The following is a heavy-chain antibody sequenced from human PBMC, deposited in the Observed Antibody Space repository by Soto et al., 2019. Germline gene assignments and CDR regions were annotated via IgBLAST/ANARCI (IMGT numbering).Heavy chain of an antibody. CDR1: VYTFLSYG. CDR2: VSGYNGHT. V-gene: IGHV1-18*01. D-gene: IGHD1-26*01. Sequence: VKLEQSGGEVKKPGASVKVSCKASVYTFLSYGITWVRQSTGQGLEWMGWVSGYNGHTNYAQKFQGRVTMTRDMSTATAYMELRNLRSDDTAVYYCARLAGPTSSENWFDPWGQGTLVTVSA. J-gene: IGHJ5*02. CDR3: ARLAGPTSSENWFDP.